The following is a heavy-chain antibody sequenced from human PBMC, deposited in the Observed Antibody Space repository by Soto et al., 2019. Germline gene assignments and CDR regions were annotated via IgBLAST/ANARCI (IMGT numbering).Heavy chain of an antibody. CDR1: GGSISSYY. D-gene: IGHD3-22*01. CDR3: ASLDYYDSSGSYPGYFDY. Sequence: PSETLSLTCTVSGGSISSYYWSWIRQPPGKGLEWIGYIYYSGSTNYNPSLKSRVTISVDASKNQFSLKLSSVTAADTAVYYCASLDYYDSSGSYPGYFDYWGQGTLVTVSS. J-gene: IGHJ4*02. V-gene: IGHV4-59*01. CDR2: IYYSGST.